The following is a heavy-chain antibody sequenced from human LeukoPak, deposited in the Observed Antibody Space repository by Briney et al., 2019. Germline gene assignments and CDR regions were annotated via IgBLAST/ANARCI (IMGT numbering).Heavy chain of an antibody. J-gene: IGHJ4*02. D-gene: IGHD3-10*01. CDR2: ISYDGSNK. V-gene: IGHV3-30*18. CDR1: GFTFSSYG. Sequence: PGGSLRLSCAAPGFTFSSYGRHWVRQAPGKGLEWVAVISYDGSNKYYADSVKGRFTISRDNSKNTLYLQMNSLRAEDTAVYYCAKAAWFGELSNLDYWGQGTLVTVSS. CDR3: AKAAWFGELSNLDY.